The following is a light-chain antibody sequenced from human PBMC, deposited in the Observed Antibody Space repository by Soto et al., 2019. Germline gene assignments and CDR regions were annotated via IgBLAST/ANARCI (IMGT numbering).Light chain of an antibody. V-gene: IGLV2-11*01. CDR1: ISDVGGYNF. CDR3: CSYAGTYTYVV. J-gene: IGLJ2*01. CDR2: DVS. Sequence: QSVLTQPRSVSGSPGQSVTISCTGTISDVGGYNFVSWYQHHPGKAPKVLIYDVSKRPSGVPDRFSGSKSGNTASLTISGLQAEDEADYHCCSYAGTYTYVVFGGGTKVTVL.